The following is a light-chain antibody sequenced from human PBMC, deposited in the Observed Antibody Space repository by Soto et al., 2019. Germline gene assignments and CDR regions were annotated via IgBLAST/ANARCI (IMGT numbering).Light chain of an antibody. CDR1: QSISSY. Sequence: DIQMTQSPSSLSASVGDRVTITCRASQSISSYLNWYQQKPGKAPKVLIYAASSLQSGIPSRFSGSGSGTDFTLTISSLQPEDFAVYCCQQYGSSPRTFGQGTKVEIK. J-gene: IGKJ1*01. CDR2: AAS. V-gene: IGKV1-39*01. CDR3: QQYGSSPRT.